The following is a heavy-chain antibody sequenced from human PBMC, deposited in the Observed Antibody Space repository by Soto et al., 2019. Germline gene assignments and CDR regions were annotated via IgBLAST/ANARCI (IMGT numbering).Heavy chain of an antibody. CDR3: AKETDPRCCYGVDY. CDR1: GFTFSTHA. D-gene: IGHD2-2*01. CDR2: IQGRDDTT. V-gene: IGHV3-23*01. Sequence: ESGGGLVQPGGSLTLSCAASGFTFSTHAMGWVRQAPGKGLEWVSTIQGRDDTTFYADSVRGRFTISRDNSKNTMSLQMNTLRGDDTAVYYCAKETDPRCCYGVDYWGQGALVTVSS. J-gene: IGHJ4*02.